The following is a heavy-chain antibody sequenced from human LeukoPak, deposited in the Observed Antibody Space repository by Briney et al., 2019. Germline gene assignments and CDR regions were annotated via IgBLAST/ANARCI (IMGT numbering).Heavy chain of an antibody. J-gene: IGHJ5*02. CDR2: IYHSGSS. CDR1: GDSVTSSSYC. V-gene: IGHV4-39*01. Sequence: PSETLSLSCTVAGDSVTSSSYCWGWLRQPPGKGLEWIGCIYHSGSSYYNSSLNTRITISVDTTKNEFSLRLKSVTATDTALYYFVRHRSGQAWLDPWGQGTLVTVSS. D-gene: IGHD1-26*01. CDR3: VRHRSGQAWLDP.